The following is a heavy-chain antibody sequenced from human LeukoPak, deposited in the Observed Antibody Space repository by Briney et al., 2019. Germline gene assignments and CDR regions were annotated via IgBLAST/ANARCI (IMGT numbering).Heavy chain of an antibody. J-gene: IGHJ3*02. V-gene: IGHV4-59*01. Sequence: SETLSLTCTVSGGSISSYYWSWIRQPPGKGLEWKGLEWVGYIDYSGSTNYNPYLKSRVTISVDTSKNEFSLKLNSVTAADTAVYYCARLEGAVTTLAFDIWGQGTMVTVSS. CDR2: IDYSGST. CDR3: ARLEGAVTTLAFDI. D-gene: IGHD4-17*01. CDR1: GGSISSYY.